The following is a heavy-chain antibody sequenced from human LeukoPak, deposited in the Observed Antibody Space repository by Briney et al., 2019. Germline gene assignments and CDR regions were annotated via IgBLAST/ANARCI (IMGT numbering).Heavy chain of an antibody. CDR1: GFTFSSYG. Sequence: QPGGSLRLSCAASGFTFSSYGMSWVRQAPGKGLEWVSAISGSGGSTYYADSVKGRFTISRDNSKNTLYLQMNSLRAEDTAVYYCAKDSRYSGYDVKIYYFDYWGQGTLVTVSS. V-gene: IGHV3-23*01. CDR2: ISGSGGST. J-gene: IGHJ4*02. CDR3: AKDSRYSGYDVKIYYFDY. D-gene: IGHD5-12*01.